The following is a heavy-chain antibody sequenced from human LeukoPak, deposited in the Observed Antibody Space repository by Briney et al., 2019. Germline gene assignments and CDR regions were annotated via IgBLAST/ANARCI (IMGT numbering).Heavy chain of an antibody. D-gene: IGHD5-12*01. CDR2: IYYSGST. CDR1: GGSISSYY. CDR3: ATRYSGYDVGAFDI. J-gene: IGHJ3*02. Sequence: PSETLSLTCTISGGSISSYYWSWIRQPPGKGLEWIGYIYYSGSTYYNPCLKSRVTISVDTSKNQFSLKLSSVTAADTAVYYCATRYSGYDVGAFDIWGQGTMVTVSS. V-gene: IGHV4-30-4*01.